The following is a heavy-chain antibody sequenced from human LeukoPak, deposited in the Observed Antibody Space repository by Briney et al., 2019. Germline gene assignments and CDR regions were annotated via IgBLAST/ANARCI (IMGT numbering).Heavy chain of an antibody. CDR2: IYYSGST. D-gene: IGHD5-12*01. V-gene: IGHV4-34*01. CDR1: GGSFNDYY. CDR3: AREVHSGYDLPLDY. J-gene: IGHJ4*02. Sequence: SETLSLTCAVYGGSFNDYYWSWIRQPPGKGLEWIGSIYYSGSTYYNPSLKSRVTISVDTSKNQFSLKLSSVTAADTAVYYCAREVHSGYDLPLDYWGQGTLVTVSS.